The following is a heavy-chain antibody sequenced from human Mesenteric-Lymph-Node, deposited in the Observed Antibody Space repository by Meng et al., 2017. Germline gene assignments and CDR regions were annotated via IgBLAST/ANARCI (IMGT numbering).Heavy chain of an antibody. D-gene: IGHD3-22*01. Sequence: LVWTGGGLLQPGWSLRLSWAAPGFPVSSNYMSWVRQAPGKGLEWVSVIYSGGSTYYADSVKGRFTISRDNSRNTLYLQMNSLRADNTAVYYCVREQYESRGHWGQGTLVTVSS. CDR3: VREQYESRGH. J-gene: IGHJ4*02. V-gene: IGHV3-53*02. CDR2: IYSGGST. CDR1: GFPVSSNY.